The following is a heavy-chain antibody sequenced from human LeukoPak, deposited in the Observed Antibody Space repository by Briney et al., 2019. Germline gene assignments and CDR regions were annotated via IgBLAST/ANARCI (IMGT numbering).Heavy chain of an antibody. D-gene: IGHD1-26*01. CDR2: IYYSGIT. J-gene: IGHJ6*01. V-gene: IGHV4-59*01. CDR1: GGSISSVY. CDR3: ARLVDNADSHGKGMDV. Sequence: PSETLSLTCTVSGGSISSVYWSWIRQPPGKGLEWIGYIYYSGITNYNPSLKSRVTILVDRSKEQFSLKLSSVTAADTAVYYCARLVDNADSHGKGMDVWGQGTTVTVSS.